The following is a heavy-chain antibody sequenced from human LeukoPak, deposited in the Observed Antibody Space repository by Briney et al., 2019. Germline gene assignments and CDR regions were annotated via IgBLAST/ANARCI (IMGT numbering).Heavy chain of an antibody. CDR1: DGSIDSYY. D-gene: IGHD1-26*01. CDR2: INYSGST. V-gene: IGHV4-59*01. Sequence: SETLSLICTVSDGSIDSYYWSWIRQPPGKGLEWIGYINYSGSTNYNPSLQSRVTISLDTSKNQYSLKLSSVTAADTAVYYCARERGSYLDYWGQGTLVTVSS. CDR3: ARERGSYLDY. J-gene: IGHJ4*02.